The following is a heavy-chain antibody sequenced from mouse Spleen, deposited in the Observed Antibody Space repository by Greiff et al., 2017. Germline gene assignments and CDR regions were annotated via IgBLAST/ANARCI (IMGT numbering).Heavy chain of an antibody. CDR2: ISDGGSYT. CDR3: AREGDDYWYFDV. D-gene: IGHD3-3*01. Sequence: EVKLVESGGGLVKPGGSLKLSCAASGFTFSSYAMSWVRQTPEKRLEWVATISDGGSYTYYPDNVKGRFTISRDNAKNNLYLQMSHLKSEDTAMYYCAREGDDYWYFDVWGTGTTVTVSS. CDR1: GFTFSSYA. J-gene: IGHJ1*03. V-gene: IGHV5-4*01.